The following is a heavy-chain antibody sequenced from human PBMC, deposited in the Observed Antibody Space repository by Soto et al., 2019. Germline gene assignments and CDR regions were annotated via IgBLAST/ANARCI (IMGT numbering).Heavy chain of an antibody. J-gene: IGHJ4*02. CDR3: ARDGTIAAGTIDY. Sequence: SETLSLTCTVSGGSISTSAYYWGWIRQPPGKGLEWIGTIYYSGTSYYNPSLKSRVTMSVDTSKNQFSLKLSSVTAADTAVYYCARDGTIAAGTIDYWGQGTLVTVSS. CDR2: IYYSGTS. D-gene: IGHD6-13*01. V-gene: IGHV4-39*07. CDR1: GGSISTSAYY.